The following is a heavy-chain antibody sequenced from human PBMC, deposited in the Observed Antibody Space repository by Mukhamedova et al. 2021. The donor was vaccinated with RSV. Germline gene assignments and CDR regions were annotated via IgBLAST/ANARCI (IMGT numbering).Heavy chain of an antibody. J-gene: IGHJ6*03. CDR2: GIA. CDR3: ARYCSGGSCYSEYPYYMDV. Sequence: GIANYAQKFQGRVTITADESTSTAYMELSSLRSEDTAVYYCARYCSGGSCYSEYPYYMDVWGQGTTVTVPS. D-gene: IGHD2-15*01. V-gene: IGHV1-69*01.